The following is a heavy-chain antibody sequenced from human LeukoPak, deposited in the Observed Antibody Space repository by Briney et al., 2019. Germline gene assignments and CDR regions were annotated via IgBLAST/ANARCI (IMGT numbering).Heavy chain of an antibody. V-gene: IGHV1-2*02. CDR2: INPNSGGT. J-gene: IGHJ4*02. D-gene: IGHD6-19*01. CDR1: GYTFTGYY. CDR3: ARSRPSAGIAVAGKRIIDY. Sequence: ASVKVSCKASGYTFTGYYMHWVRQAPGQGLEWMGWINPNSGGTNYAQKFQGRVTMTRDTSISTAYMELSRLRSDDTAVYYCARSRPSAGIAVAGKRIIDYWGQETLVTVSS.